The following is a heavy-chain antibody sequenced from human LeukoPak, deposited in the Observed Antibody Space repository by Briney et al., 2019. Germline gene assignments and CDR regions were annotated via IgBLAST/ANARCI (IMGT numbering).Heavy chain of an antibody. V-gene: IGHV4-59*08. CDR1: GGSISSYY. CDR3: ARFYTSSRGYNWFDP. Sequence: PSETLSLTCTVSGGSISSYYWSWIRQPPGKGLEWIGYIYYGGSTNYDPSLKSRVTISLDTPKNQFSLKLTSVTAADTALYYCARFYTSSRGYNWFDPWGPGTLVTVSS. D-gene: IGHD6-6*01. CDR2: IYYGGST. J-gene: IGHJ5*02.